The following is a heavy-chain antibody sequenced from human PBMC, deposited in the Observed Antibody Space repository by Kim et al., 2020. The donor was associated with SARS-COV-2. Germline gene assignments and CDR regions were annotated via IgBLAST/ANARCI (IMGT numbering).Heavy chain of an antibody. Sequence: GGSLRLSCAASGFTFSSYGMHWVRQAPGKGLEWVAVISYDGSNKYYADSVKGRFTISRDNSKNTLNLQMNSLRAEATAVYYCAKAPVDDDSSGYYHYYY. CDR2: ISYDGSNK. V-gene: IGHV3-30*18. CDR1: GFTFSSYG. J-gene: IGHJ6*03. D-gene: IGHD3-22*01. CDR3: AKAPVDDDSSGYYHYYY.